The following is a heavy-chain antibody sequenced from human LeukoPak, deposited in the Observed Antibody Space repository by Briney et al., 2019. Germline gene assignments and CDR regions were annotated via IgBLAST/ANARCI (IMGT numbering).Heavy chain of an antibody. CDR2: INGSGKT. Sequence: SETLSLTFAVLARSLVTFDCASIRQPPGQGLEWIGEINGSGKTNYNPSLKSRVTISVDTSKNQFSLKMTSVTAADTALFYCLILRVSANFVYWGQGTLVTVSS. D-gene: IGHD2-8*02. CDR3: LILRVSANFVY. V-gene: IGHV4-34*01. J-gene: IGHJ4*02. CDR1: ARSLVTFD.